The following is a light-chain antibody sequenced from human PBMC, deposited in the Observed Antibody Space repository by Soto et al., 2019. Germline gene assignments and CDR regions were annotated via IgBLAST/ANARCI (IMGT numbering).Light chain of an antibody. Sequence: DIQMTQSPSSLSASVGDRVTIICRASQSIVSYLNWYQQKPGKAPKLLVYAASSPRTGVPSRFSGSGSGTNFTLTIGSLQPEDVATYYCQQSYTSPFNFGPGTQVDVK. CDR3: QQSYTSPFN. CDR2: AAS. J-gene: IGKJ3*01. V-gene: IGKV1-39*01. CDR1: QSIVSY.